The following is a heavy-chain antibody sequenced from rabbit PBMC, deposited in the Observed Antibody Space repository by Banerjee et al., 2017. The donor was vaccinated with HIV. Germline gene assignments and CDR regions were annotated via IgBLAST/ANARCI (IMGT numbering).Heavy chain of an antibody. CDR1: GFSFSSSYW. J-gene: IGHJ3*01. CDR3: ARSDYTGGYLVYGFTRLDF. CDR2: IYTGDGTT. Sequence: EESGGGLVQPEGSLTLTCTASGFSFSSSYWICWVRQAPGKGLEWIGCIYTGDGTTVYASWAKGRFTISKTSSTTVTLQMTSLTAADTATYFCARSDYTGGYLVYGFTRLDFWGPGTLVTVS. D-gene: IGHD6-1*01. V-gene: IGHV1S45*01.